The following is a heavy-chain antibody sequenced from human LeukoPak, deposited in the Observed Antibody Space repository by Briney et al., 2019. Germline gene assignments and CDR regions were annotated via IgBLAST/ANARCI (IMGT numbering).Heavy chain of an antibody. Sequence: ASVKVSCKASGYTFASHDIFWVRQATGQGREYMGWLRTDNDDAGYAEKFQGRVNLTRDTSTSTAYMELNSLTFDDTAVYYCARGGTAAETSGFYHWRRGTHVTLSA. J-gene: IGHJ4*01. CDR1: GYTFASHD. D-gene: IGHD6-13*01. V-gene: IGHV1-8*01. CDR2: LRTDNDDA. CDR3: ARGGTAAETSGFYH.